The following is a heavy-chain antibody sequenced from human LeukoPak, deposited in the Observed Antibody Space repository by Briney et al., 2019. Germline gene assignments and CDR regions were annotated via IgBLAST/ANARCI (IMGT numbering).Heavy chain of an antibody. J-gene: IGHJ4*02. CDR1: GFTFSSYS. CDR2: ISSSTNYI. Sequence: PGGSLRLSCAASGFTFSSYSMNWVRQAPGKGLEWVSSISSSTNYIYYADSVKGRFTISRDNAKNSLYLQMNSLRAEDTAVYYCASSLNLGGPYYGSAYYFDYWGQGTLVTVTS. CDR3: ASSLNLGGPYYGSAYYFDY. V-gene: IGHV3-21*04. D-gene: IGHD3-10*01.